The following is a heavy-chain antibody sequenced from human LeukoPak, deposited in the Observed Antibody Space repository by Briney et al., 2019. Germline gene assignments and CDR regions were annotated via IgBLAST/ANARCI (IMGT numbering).Heavy chain of an antibody. Sequence: AGGSLRLSCAASGFTFSSYAMSWVRQAPGKGLEWVSAISGSGGSTYYADSVKGRFTISRDNSKNTLYLQMNSLRAEDTAVYYRAKGIVATIRSVDYWGQGTLVTVSS. V-gene: IGHV3-23*01. J-gene: IGHJ4*02. D-gene: IGHD5-12*01. CDR3: AKGIVATIRSVDY. CDR2: ISGSGGST. CDR1: GFTFSSYA.